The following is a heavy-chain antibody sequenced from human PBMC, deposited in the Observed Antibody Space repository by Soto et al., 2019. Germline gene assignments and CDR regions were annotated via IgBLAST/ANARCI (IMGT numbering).Heavy chain of an antibody. J-gene: IGHJ6*02. V-gene: IGHV4-39*01. CDR2: IYYSGST. Sequence: PSETLSLTCIVSNYSISSSTYYWGWIRQPPGKGLEWIGTIYYSGSTYNNPSLKSRVTISVDTSKNQFSLKLSSVTAADTAVYYCARQSEYYYASGRAAPLYGMDVWGQGTTVTVSS. CDR1: NYSISSSTYY. CDR3: ARQSEYYYASGRAAPLYGMDV. D-gene: IGHD3-10*01.